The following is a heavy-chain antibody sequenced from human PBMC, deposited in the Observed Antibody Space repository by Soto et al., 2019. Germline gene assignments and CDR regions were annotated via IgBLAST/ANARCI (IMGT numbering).Heavy chain of an antibody. CDR3: ARGQEGVVATH. CDR1: GGSLSGYY. D-gene: IGHD5-12*01. CDR2: VKDGGHT. V-gene: IGHV4-34*01. J-gene: IGHJ4*02. Sequence: QVQLQQWGAGLLKPSETLSLNCAVTGGSLSGYYWSWIRQPPGKGLEWIGEVKDGGHTKYSPSLRGRVTISSYTSNNQFSLRLNSVTAADTGVYYCARGQEGVVATHWDQGSLVTVSS.